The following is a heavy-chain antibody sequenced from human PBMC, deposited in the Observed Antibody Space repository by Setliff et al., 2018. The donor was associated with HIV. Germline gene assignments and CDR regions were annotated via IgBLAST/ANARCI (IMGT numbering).Heavy chain of an antibody. V-gene: IGHV4-61*09. CDR3: ARGSAVTGTLEY. D-gene: IGHD6-19*01. CDR2: IFSTGST. J-gene: IGHJ4*02. Sequence: SETLSLTCSVSGGSISSGTYYWSWIRQPAGKGLEWIGHIFSTGSTNYNPSLKSRVIMSADTSKNQFSLRLTSLTAADTAMYYCARGSAVTGTLEYWGQGTLVTVS. CDR1: GGSISSGTYY.